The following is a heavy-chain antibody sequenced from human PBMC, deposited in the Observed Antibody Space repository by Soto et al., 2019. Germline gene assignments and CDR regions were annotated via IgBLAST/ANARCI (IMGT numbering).Heavy chain of an antibody. J-gene: IGHJ5*02. V-gene: IGHV5-51*01. Sequence: GESLKISCEASGYTFANYWIGWVRQMPGKGLELMGIIYPIESDARYSPSFQGQVIISADKSINTAYLQWSSLRASDTAIYYCVRHGRSGGSSYSGWFDPWGQGTLVTVSS. CDR2: IYPIESDA. D-gene: IGHD2-15*01. CDR3: VRHGRSGGSSYSGWFDP. CDR1: GYTFANYW.